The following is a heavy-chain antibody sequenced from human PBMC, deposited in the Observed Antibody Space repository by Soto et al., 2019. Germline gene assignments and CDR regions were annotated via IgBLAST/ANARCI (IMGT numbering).Heavy chain of an antibody. J-gene: IGHJ3*02. V-gene: IGHV1-2*02. D-gene: IGHD3-3*01. CDR3: ARGGGVGVAGSAAFEM. CDR1: GYPVTAYY. CDR2: INPATGAA. Sequence: QLHLVQSGAVVKKPGASVTVSCSASGYPVTAYYMHWVRQAPGRGLEWMGGINPATGAAKYTQTFQGRVPMTRAPSPCTVFMDLSGLTPGDPAVFSFARGGGVGVAGSAAFEMWGQGTLVTVSS.